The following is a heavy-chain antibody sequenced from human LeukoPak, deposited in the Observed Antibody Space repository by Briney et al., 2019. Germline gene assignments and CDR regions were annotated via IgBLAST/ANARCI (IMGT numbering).Heavy chain of an antibody. Sequence: GGSLRLSCAASGFTFSSYWMSWVRQAPGKGLEWVANIKQDGSEKYYVDSVKGRFTISRDNAKDSLYLQMNSLRAEDTAVYYCARVSFRWAFDIWGQGTMVTVSS. J-gene: IGHJ3*02. CDR1: GFTFSSYW. D-gene: IGHD2-15*01. CDR3: ARVSFRWAFDI. V-gene: IGHV3-7*01. CDR2: IKQDGSEK.